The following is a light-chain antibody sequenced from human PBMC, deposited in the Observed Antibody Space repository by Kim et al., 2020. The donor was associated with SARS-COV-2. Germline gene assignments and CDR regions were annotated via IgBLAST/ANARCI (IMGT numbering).Light chain of an antibody. CDR1: QTVNSNY. J-gene: IGKJ4*01. CDR3: QQHGSSPLT. V-gene: IGKV3-20*01. Sequence: TGERDTLSCRASQTVNSNYLAWYQQQPGRAPRLLIFAASSRATGIPDRFSGSGSGTDFTLTISRLEPEDFAVYYCQQHGSSPLTFGGGTKVDIK. CDR2: AAS.